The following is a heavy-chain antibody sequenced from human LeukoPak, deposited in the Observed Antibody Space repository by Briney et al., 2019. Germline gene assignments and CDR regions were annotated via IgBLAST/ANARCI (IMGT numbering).Heavy chain of an antibody. CDR3: VRQYSYDSSGYYAWDY. CDR2: INSDGSST. Sequence: GGSLRLSCAASGFTFSSYWMHWVRQAPGKGLVWVSRINSDGSSTTYADSVKGRFTISRDNAKNTLYLQMNSLRAEDTAMYYCVRQYSYDSSGYYAWDYWGQGTLVTVSS. J-gene: IGHJ4*02. D-gene: IGHD3-22*01. V-gene: IGHV3-74*01. CDR1: GFTFSSYW.